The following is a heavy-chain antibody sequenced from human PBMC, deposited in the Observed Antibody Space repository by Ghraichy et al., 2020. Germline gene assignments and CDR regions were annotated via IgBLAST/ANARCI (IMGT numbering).Heavy chain of an antibody. J-gene: IGHJ4*02. Sequence: GEALNISCAASRFTFSDYSMNWVRQAPGKGLEWVSYISSSSSYLYYADSVKGRFTISRDNAKNSLYLQMNSLRAEDTAVYYCASGPRGDYGDYVDYWGQGTLVTVSS. D-gene: IGHD4-17*01. CDR3: ASGPRGDYGDYVDY. CDR2: ISSSSSYL. CDR1: RFTFSDYS. V-gene: IGHV3-21*01.